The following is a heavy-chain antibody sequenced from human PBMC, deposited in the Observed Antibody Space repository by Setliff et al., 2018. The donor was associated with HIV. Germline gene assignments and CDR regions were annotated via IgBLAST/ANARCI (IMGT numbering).Heavy chain of an antibody. CDR2: MNPNSGNT. J-gene: IGHJ4*02. CDR1: GYTFTDYE. V-gene: IGHV1-8*02. D-gene: IGHD3-10*01. Sequence: GASVKVSCKTSGYTFTDYEINXVRQAPGQGLEWMGWMNPNSGNTGYAQKFQGRVTMTRNTSISTAYMELSSLRSEDTAVYYCARGIFTGSYHFDYWGQGTLVTVSS. CDR3: ARGIFTGSYHFDY.